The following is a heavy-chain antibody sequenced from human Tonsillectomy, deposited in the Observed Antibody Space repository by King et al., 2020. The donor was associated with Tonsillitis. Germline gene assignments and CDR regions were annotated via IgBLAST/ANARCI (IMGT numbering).Heavy chain of an antibody. V-gene: IGHV4-38-2*02. CDR2: IYHSGST. CDR3: ARGQPPDY. J-gene: IGHJ4*02. Sequence: QMQLQESGPGLVKPSETLSLTCTVSGYSISSGYYWGWIRQPPGMRLEWIGSIYHSGSTYYNPSLKSRVTISVDTSKNQFSLKLSSVTAADTALYYCARGQPPDYWGQGTLVTVSS. CDR1: GYSISSGYY.